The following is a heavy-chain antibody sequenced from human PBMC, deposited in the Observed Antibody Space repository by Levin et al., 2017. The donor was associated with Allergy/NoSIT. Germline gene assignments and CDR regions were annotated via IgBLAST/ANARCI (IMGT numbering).Heavy chain of an antibody. D-gene: IGHD1-7*01. Sequence: PSETLSLTCAVSGGSISSGGYSWSWIRQPPGKALEWIGYIYLTESTFYNPSLRSRVTISLDRSNNQFSLKLASVTAADTAVYYCARGGTDEYRGPNWFDPWSPGTLVTVSS. J-gene: IGHJ5*02. CDR1: GGSISSGGYS. CDR2: IYLTEST. CDR3: ARGGTDEYRGPNWFDP. V-gene: IGHV4-30-2*01.